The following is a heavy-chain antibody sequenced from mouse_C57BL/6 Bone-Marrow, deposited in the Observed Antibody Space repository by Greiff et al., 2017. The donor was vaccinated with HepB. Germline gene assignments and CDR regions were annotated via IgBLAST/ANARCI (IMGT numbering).Heavy chain of an antibody. CDR3: ARWGPAWFAY. Sequence: VQLQQPGAELVKPGASVKLSCKASGYTFTSYWMHWVKQRPGQGLEWIGMIHPNSGSTNYNEKFKSKATLTVDKSSSTAYMQLSSLTSEDSAFYYCARWGPAWFAYWGQGTLVTVSA. CDR2: IHPNSGST. CDR1: GYTFTSYW. J-gene: IGHJ3*01. V-gene: IGHV1-64*01.